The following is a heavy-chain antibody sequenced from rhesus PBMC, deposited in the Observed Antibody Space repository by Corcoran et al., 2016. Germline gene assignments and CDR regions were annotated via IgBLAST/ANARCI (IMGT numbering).Heavy chain of an antibody. CDR3: ARDGGGYSGYNRFDV. V-gene: IGHV4S9*01. J-gene: IGHJ5-1*01. CDR1: GGSISESSY. Sequence: QVQLQESGPGLVKPSETLSPTCAVSGGSISESSYWNWHRQTPGKGVEWIGNIYGNRARTYYNPSLKSRVTISKDTSKNQFFLKLSSVTAADTAVYYCARDGGGYSGYNRFDVWGPGVLVTVSS. D-gene: IGHD5-30*01. CDR2: IYGNRART.